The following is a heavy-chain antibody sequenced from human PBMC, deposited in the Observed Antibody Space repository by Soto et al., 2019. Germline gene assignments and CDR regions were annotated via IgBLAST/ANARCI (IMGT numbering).Heavy chain of an antibody. D-gene: IGHD1-20*01. J-gene: IGHJ6*02. CDR1: GFTFNDYW. V-gene: IGHV3-74*01. CDR2: LNSDGSSG. Sequence: EVQLVESGGGLVQPGGSLRLSCVASGFTFNDYWMHWVRQAPGKGLVWVSRLNSDGSSGYYGDSMKGRFTISRDNANNTLYLQINSLRDEDTAVYYCARGLKYKYGMDVWGQGTTVTVSS. CDR3: ARGLKYKYGMDV.